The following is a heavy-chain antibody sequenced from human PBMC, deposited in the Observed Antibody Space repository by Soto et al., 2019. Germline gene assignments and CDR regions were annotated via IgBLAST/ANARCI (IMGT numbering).Heavy chain of an antibody. D-gene: IGHD3-10*01. CDR2: INHSGST. J-gene: IGHJ4*02. Sequence: PSETLSLTCAVYGGSFSGYYWSWIRQPPGKGLEWIGEINHSGSTNYNPSLKSRVTILVDTSKNQCSLKLSSVTAADTAVYYCARLIITMVRGVIARYFDYWGQGTLVTVSS. CDR1: GGSFSGYY. V-gene: IGHV4-34*01. CDR3: ARLIITMVRGVIARYFDY.